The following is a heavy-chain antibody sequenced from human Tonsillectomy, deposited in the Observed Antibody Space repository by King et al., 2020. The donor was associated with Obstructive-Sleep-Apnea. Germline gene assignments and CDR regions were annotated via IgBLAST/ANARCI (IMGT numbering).Heavy chain of an antibody. J-gene: IGHJ4*02. CDR1: GGTFSSYA. V-gene: IGHV1-69*04. CDR3: AREGYYYDSSGYYGGYFDY. CDR2: SITILGIA. Sequence: QLVQSGAEVKKPGSSVKVSCKASGGTFSSYAISWVRQAPGQGLEWMGGSITILGIANYAQKFQGRVTITAYKSTSTDYMELSSLRSEDTAVYYCAREGYYYDSSGYYGGYFDYWGQGTLVTVSS. D-gene: IGHD3-22*01.